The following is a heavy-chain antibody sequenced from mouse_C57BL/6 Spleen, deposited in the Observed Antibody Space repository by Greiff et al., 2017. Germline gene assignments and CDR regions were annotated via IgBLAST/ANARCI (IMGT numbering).Heavy chain of an antibody. Sequence: VQLQQSGPELVKPGASVKISCKASGYTFTDYYMNWVKQSHGKSLEWIGDINPNNGGTSYNQKFKGKATLTVDKSSSTAYMELRSLTSEDSAVYYCARYEKYYFDYWGQGTTLTVSS. J-gene: IGHJ2*01. CDR1: GYTFTDYY. V-gene: IGHV1-26*01. D-gene: IGHD2-3*01. CDR3: ARYEKYYFDY. CDR2: INPNNGGT.